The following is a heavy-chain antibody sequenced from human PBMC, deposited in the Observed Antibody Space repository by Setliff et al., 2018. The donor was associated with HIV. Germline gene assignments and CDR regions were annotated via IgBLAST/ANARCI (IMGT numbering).Heavy chain of an antibody. J-gene: IGHJ4*02. CDR1: GGSIKFSSYY. V-gene: IGHV4-39*01. CDR3: ARLRGLNLEPFDY. CDR2: VYYSGST. D-gene: IGHD1-1*01. Sequence: PSETLSLTCSVSGGSIKFSSYYWGWIRQPPGKGLEWIGSVYYSGSTYYNPSLKSRLTISVDTSTNKFSLKLSSVTAADTAVYYCARLRGLNLEPFDYWGQGTLVTV.